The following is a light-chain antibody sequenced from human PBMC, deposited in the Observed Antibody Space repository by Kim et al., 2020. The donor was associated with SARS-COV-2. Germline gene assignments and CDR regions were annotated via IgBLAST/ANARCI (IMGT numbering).Light chain of an antibody. CDR2: DND. V-gene: IGLV1-51*01. J-gene: IGLJ2*01. Sequence: GQKVPISCSGGNSNIGKNYVSWYQQLPGTAPKLLIYDNDKRHSGIPDRFSGSKSGTSATLDITGLQTGDEADYYCATWDNSLNGLVFGGGTQLTVL. CDR3: ATWDNSLNGLV. CDR1: NSNIGKNY.